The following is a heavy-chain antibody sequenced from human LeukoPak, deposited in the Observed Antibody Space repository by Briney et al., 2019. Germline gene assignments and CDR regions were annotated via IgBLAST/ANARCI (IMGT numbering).Heavy chain of an antibody. CDR2: IYSGGST. CDR1: GFTVVINH. V-gene: IGHV3-53*01. Sequence: GSLRLSCAASGFTVVINHMSWVRQAPGKGLEWVSVIYSGGSTSYTDSVKGRFTISRDNSKNTLYLQMNSLRVEDTAVYYCGALYDGGGYYDYWGQGTLVTVSS. J-gene: IGHJ4*02. D-gene: IGHD3-22*01. CDR3: GALYDGGGYYDY.